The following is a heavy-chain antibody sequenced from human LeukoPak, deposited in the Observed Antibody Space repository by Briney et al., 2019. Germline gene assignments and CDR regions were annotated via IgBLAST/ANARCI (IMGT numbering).Heavy chain of an antibody. D-gene: IGHD2-2*01. CDR2: IYPGDSDT. CDR3: ARHYCSSTSCYGPLGAPFDY. CDR1: GYSFTSYW. V-gene: IGHV5-51*01. Sequence: GESLKISCKGSGYSFTSYWIGWVRQMPGKGLEWMGIIYPGDSDTRDSPSFQGQVTISADKSISTAYLQWSSLKASDTAMYYCARHYCSSTSCYGPLGAPFDYWGQGTLVTVSS. J-gene: IGHJ4*02.